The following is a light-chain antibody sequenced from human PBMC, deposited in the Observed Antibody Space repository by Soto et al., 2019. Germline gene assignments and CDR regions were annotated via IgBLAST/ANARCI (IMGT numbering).Light chain of an antibody. CDR2: GVS. CDR1: SSDFGDSRY. V-gene: IGLV2-14*01. Sequence: QSVLTQPASVSGSPGQSITMSCTGTSSDFGDSRYVSWYQHQPGKGPNLLIYGVSNRPSGVSNRFSGSKSGNTASLTISGLHLEDGGDYFCNSLSSSRIWVFGGGTQMTVL. J-gene: IGLJ3*02. CDR3: NSLSSSRIWV.